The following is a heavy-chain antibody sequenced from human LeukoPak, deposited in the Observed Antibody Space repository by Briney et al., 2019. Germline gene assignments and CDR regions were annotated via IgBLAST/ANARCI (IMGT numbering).Heavy chain of an antibody. D-gene: IGHD1-1*01. V-gene: IGHV1-18*01. CDR2: ISAYNGNT. J-gene: IGHJ4*02. CDR3: ARVVRRTGTTSVTYYFDY. CDR1: GYTFTSYG. Sequence: ASVKVSCKASGYTFTSYGISWVRQAPGQGLEWMGWISAYNGNTNFAEKLQGRVTMTTDTSTSTAYMELSSLRSEDTAVYYCARVVRRTGTTSVTYYFDYWGQGTLVTVSS.